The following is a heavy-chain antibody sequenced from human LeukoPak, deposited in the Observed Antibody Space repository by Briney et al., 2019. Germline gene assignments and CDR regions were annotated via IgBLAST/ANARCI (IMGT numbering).Heavy chain of an antibody. Sequence: PSETLSLTCAVYGGSFSGYYWSWIRQPPGKGLEWIGEINHSGSTNYNPSLKSRVTISVDTSKNQFSLKLSSVTAADTAVYYCAGFGEPTVLAPPGMGVWGKGTTVTISS. V-gene: IGHV4-34*01. D-gene: IGHD3-10*01. CDR2: INHSGST. CDR1: GGSFSGYY. J-gene: IGHJ6*04. CDR3: AGFGEPTVLAPPGMGV.